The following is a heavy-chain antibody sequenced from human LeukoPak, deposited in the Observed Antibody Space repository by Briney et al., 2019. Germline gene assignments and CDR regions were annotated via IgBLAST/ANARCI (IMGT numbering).Heavy chain of an antibody. CDR3: ARLHYPQWLVFLFDS. Sequence: GESLKISCKDSQYTFTSTWIAWVRQMPGKGLEWMGIIHPGDSDTRYSPSFEGHVTISADKSTGTAYLQWSSLKASDTAMYLCARLHYPQWLVFLFDSWCQGTLVTVSS. CDR1: QYTFTSTW. J-gene: IGHJ4*02. V-gene: IGHV5-51*01. CDR2: IHPGDSDT. D-gene: IGHD6-19*01.